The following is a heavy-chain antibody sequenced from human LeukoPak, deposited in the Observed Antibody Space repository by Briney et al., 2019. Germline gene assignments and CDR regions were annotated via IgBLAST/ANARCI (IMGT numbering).Heavy chain of an antibody. CDR2: INQDGSEK. J-gene: IGHJ4*02. Sequence: GGSPRLSCAASGFTFSNYWMSWVRQAPGKGLEWVANINQDGSEKYYVDSVKGRFTISRDNARSTLYLQVNSLRVEDTAVYYCARVQGSSGPGIFEYWGQGTLVPVSS. D-gene: IGHD6-19*01. CDR3: ARVQGSSGPGIFEY. V-gene: IGHV3-7*01. CDR1: GFTFSNYW.